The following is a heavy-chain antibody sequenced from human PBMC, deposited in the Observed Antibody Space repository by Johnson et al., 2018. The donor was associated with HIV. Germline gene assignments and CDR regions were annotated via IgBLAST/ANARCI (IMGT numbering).Heavy chain of an antibody. Sequence: QVQLVESGGGLVKPVGSLRLSCEASGFSFSDYYMSWIRQAPGKGLEWISYMSSSGSTIYHAESVKGRFTISRDNAKNSLYLQMNSLRVEDTAVYYCARDRQWGPRDAFDIWGQGTMVTVSS. CDR3: ARDRQWGPRDAFDI. D-gene: IGHD6-19*01. CDR1: GFSFSDYY. J-gene: IGHJ3*02. V-gene: IGHV3-11*04. CDR2: MSSSGSTI.